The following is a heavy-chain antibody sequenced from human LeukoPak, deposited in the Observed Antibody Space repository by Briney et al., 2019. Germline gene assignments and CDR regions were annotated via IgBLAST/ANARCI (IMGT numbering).Heavy chain of an antibody. V-gene: IGHV3-30-3*01. D-gene: IGHD3-3*01. CDR3: ARDSPSYDFWSGYPNY. J-gene: IGHJ4*02. Sequence: GRSLRLSCAASGFTFSSYAMHWVRQAPGKGLEWVAVISYDGSNKYYADSVKGRFTISRDNSKNTLYLQMNSLRAEDTAVYYCARDSPSYDFWSGYPNYWGQGTLVTVSS. CDR1: GFTFSSYA. CDR2: ISYDGSNK.